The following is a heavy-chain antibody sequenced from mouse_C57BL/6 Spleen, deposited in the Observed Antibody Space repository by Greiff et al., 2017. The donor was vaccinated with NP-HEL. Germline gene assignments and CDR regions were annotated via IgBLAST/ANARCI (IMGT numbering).Heavy chain of an antibody. V-gene: IGHV1-42*01. J-gene: IGHJ2*01. CDR3: ARLRDTVVASDY. D-gene: IGHD1-1*01. CDR1: GYSFTGYY. Sequence: EVQLQQSGPELVKPGASVKISCKASGYSFTGYYMNWVKQSPEKSLEWIGEINPSTGGTTYNQKFKAKATLTVDKSSSTAYMQLKSLTSEDSAVYYCARLRDTVVASDYWGQGTTLTVSS. CDR2: INPSTGGT.